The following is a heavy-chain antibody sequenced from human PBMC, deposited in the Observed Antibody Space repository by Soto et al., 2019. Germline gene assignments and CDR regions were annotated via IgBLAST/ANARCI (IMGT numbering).Heavy chain of an antibody. V-gene: IGHV3-48*01. Sequence: PGGSLRVSCGAAGFALADYNGKWVRQAPGKGLEWVSDTSASSGDTYYADSVKGRFTISRDNAKNSLYLQMNNLRAEDTAIYYCVRDWAYSFDYWGQGTLVTVSS. CDR1: GFALADYN. J-gene: IGHJ4*02. CDR2: TSASSGDT. CDR3: VRDWAYSFDY. D-gene: IGHD2-21*01.